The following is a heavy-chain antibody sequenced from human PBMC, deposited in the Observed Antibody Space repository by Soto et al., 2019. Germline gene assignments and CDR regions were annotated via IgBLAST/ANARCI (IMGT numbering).Heavy chain of an antibody. D-gene: IGHD6-13*01. CDR2: INAGNGNT. Sequence: ASVKVSCKASGYTFTSYAMHWVRQAPGQRLEWMGWINAGNGNTKYSQKLQDRVTITRDTSASTAYMELRSLRSEDTAVYYCARDGIAAAVDFWGQGSLVTVSS. CDR3: ARDGIAAAVDF. J-gene: IGHJ4*02. CDR1: GYTFTSYA. V-gene: IGHV1-3*01.